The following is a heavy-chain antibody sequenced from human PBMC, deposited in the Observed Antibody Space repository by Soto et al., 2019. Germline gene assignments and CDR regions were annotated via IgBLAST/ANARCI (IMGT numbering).Heavy chain of an antibody. V-gene: IGHV3-7*01. D-gene: IGHD3-16*01. CDR2: IKQDGSEK. CDR1: GFTFSSYL. CDR3: ARVRNYYYYYMDV. J-gene: IGHJ6*03. Sequence: GGSMRLSCAASGFTFSSYLMSWVRQAPGKGLEWVANIKQDGSEKYYVDSVKGRFTISRDNAKNSLYLQMNSLRAEDTAVYYCARVRNYYYYYMDVWGKGTTVTVSS.